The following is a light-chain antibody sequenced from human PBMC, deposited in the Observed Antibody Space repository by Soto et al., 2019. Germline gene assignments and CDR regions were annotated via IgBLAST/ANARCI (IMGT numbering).Light chain of an antibody. V-gene: IGKV1-5*03. CDR3: QQYHSYSRT. J-gene: IGKJ1*01. CDR1: QSISSW. Sequence: DIQMTQSPSALSASVGDRLTITCRASQSISSWLAWYQQKPGKAPKLLIYKASSLESGVPSRFSGSGSGTEFTLTISSLQPDDFATYYCQQYHSYSRTFGQGTKVEIK. CDR2: KAS.